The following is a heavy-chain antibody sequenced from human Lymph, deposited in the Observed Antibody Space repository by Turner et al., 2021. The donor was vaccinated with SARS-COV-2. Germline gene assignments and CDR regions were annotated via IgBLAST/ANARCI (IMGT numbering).Heavy chain of an antibody. CDR2: ISFDGNNK. V-gene: IGHV3-30-3*01. Sequence: HVQPVDTGGGVVQRARPLQLPCAASAFALSSYAMPWVHQAPGKGLEWVAVISFDGNNKCYTDSVNGRFTISRDKSKNTLYLQLNSLGPEDTAVYYGEKGDYYGSGTYPGKSFDYWGQGTLVTVST. D-gene: IGHD3-10*01. CDR3: EKGDYYGSGTYPGKSFDY. CDR1: AFALSSYA. J-gene: IGHJ4*02.